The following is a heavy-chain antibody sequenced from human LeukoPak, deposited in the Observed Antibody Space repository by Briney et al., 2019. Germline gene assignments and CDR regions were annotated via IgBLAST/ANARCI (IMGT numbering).Heavy chain of an antibody. Sequence: GGSLRLSCAASGFTFSNAWMSWVRQAPGKGLEWVGRIKSKTDGGTTDYAAPVKGRFTISRDDSKNTLYLQMNSLRAEDTAVYYCARRAGAYSHPYDYWGQGTLVTVSS. CDR1: GFTFSNAW. V-gene: IGHV3-15*01. J-gene: IGHJ4*02. D-gene: IGHD4/OR15-4a*01. CDR2: IKSKTDGGTT. CDR3: ARRAGAYSHPYDY.